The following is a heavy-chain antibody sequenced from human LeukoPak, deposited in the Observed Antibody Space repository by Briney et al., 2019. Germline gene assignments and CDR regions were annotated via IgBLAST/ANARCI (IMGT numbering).Heavy chain of an antibody. V-gene: IGHV3-15*01. J-gene: IGHJ3*02. CDR1: GFTFSNAW. Sequence: GGSLRLSCAASGFTFSNAWMSWVRQAPGKGLEWVGRIKSKTDGGTTDYAAPVKGRFTISRDDSKNTLYQQMNSLKTEDTAVYYCTTHYGSGSVDAFDIWGQGTMVTVSS. CDR2: IKSKTDGGTT. D-gene: IGHD3-10*01. CDR3: TTHYGSGSVDAFDI.